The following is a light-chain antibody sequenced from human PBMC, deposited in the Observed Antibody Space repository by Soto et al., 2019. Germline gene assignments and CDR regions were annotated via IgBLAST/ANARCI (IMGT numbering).Light chain of an antibody. CDR1: SSNIGAGYD. V-gene: IGLV1-40*01. J-gene: IGLJ1*01. Sequence: QSVLTQPPSVSGAPGQRVTISCTGSSSNIGAGYDVHWYQQLPGTAPKLLIYGNINRPSGVPDRFSGSRSGTSASLAITGLQAEDEADYYCQSYDSSLSGYVFGTGTKRTVL. CDR2: GNI. CDR3: QSYDSSLSGYV.